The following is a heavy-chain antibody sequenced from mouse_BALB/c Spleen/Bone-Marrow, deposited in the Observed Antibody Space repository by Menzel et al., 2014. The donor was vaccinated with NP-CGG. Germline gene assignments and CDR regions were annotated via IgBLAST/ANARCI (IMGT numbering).Heavy chain of an antibody. Sequence: QVQLQQSGAELVKPGASVKLSCKASGYTFTSYWMNWVKQRPGQGFGGFAMIHPSDRETRLKQKFEDKATLTVDKSSSTAYMQLSSPTSEDSAVYYCAREREITTVVAGDWYFDVWGAGTTVTVSS. CDR1: GYTFTSYW. CDR3: AREREITTVVAGDWYFDV. J-gene: IGHJ1*01. CDR2: IHPSDRET. V-gene: IGHV1-74*01. D-gene: IGHD1-1*01.